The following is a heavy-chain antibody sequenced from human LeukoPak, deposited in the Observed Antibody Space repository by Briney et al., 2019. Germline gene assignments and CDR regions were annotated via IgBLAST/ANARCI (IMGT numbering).Heavy chain of an antibody. Sequence: GGSLRLSCAASWFTVSTNYMTWVRQAPRKGLEWVTLIYSDSNTYNTDPMNGPITITRDNSKNTLYLQMNSLRDEDTAVYYCARTGEYDSWGQGTLVSVSS. D-gene: IGHD1-1*01. J-gene: IGHJ5*01. CDR2: IYSDSNT. CDR1: WFTVSTNY. CDR3: ARTGEYDS. V-gene: IGHV3-53*01.